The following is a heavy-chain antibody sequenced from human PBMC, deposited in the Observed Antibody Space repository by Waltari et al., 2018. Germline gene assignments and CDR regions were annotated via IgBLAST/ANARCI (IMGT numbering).Heavy chain of an antibody. D-gene: IGHD2-21*02. Sequence: QVQLQESGPGLVKPPETLSLTCSVSGGSISSYYWSWIRQPAGKGLGWIGRIYRSGGTNYNTSLKSRVTMSVDMSKNQFSLKLSSVTAADTAVYYCAREVRRDEDYGMDVWGQGTTVTVSS. CDR2: IYRSGGT. CDR3: AREVRRDEDYGMDV. CDR1: GGSISSYY. V-gene: IGHV4-4*07. J-gene: IGHJ6*02.